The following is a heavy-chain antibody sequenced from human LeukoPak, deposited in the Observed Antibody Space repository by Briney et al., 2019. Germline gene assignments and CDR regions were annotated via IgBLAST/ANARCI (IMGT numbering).Heavy chain of an antibody. V-gene: IGHV1-2*02. CDR2: INPNRCGT. J-gene: IGHJ4*01. Sequence: ASVKVSCKASGYTFTGYYMHWVRQAPGQGLEWMGWINPNRCGTNYAQKFQGRVTMTRDTSISTAYMELSRLRSDDTAVYYCARGAKYQLLRELLVYWGQEPWSPSPQ. D-gene: IGHD2-2*01. CDR1: GYTFTGYY. CDR3: ARGAKYQLLRELLVY.